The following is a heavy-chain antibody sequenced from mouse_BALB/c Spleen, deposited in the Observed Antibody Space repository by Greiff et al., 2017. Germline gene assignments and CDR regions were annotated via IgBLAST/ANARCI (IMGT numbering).Heavy chain of an antibody. D-gene: IGHD2-4*01. CDR1: GFDFSRYW. V-gene: IGHV4-1*02. J-gene: IGHJ3*01. Sequence: EVQLVESGGGLVQPGGSLKLSCAASGFDFSRYWMSWVRQAPGKGLEWIGEINPDSSTINYTPSLKDKFIISRDNAKNTLYLQMSKVRSEDTALYYCARLTIYYDYSWFAYWGQGTLVTVSA. CDR2: INPDSSTI. CDR3: ARLTIYYDYSWFAY.